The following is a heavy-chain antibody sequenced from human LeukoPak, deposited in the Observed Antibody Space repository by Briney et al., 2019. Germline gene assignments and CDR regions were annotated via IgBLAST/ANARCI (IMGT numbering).Heavy chain of an antibody. V-gene: IGHV3-64*01. CDR1: GFTFTNYA. CDR3: AKVGPEYYYYMDV. Sequence: PGGSLRLSCAASGFTFTNYAMHWVRQAPGKGPEYVSGISNNGGTTYYANSVKGRFTISRDNSKNTLYLQMGSLRAEDTAVYYCAKVGPEYYYYMDVWGKGTTVTVSS. CDR2: ISNNGGTT. J-gene: IGHJ6*03. D-gene: IGHD1-14*01.